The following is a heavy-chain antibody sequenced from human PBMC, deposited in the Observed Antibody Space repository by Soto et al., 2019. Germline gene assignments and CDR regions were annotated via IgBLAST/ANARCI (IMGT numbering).Heavy chain of an antibody. CDR3: AKSGDIVVVVAARFDY. Sequence: GGSLRLSCVASGFAFSSYAMSWVRQAPGRGLEWVSAISGSGGSTYYADSVKGRFTISRDNSKNTLYLQMNSLRAEDTALYYCAKSGDIVVVVAARFDYWGQETLVTVSS. CDR1: GFAFSSYA. J-gene: IGHJ4*02. D-gene: IGHD2-15*01. CDR2: ISGSGGST. V-gene: IGHV3-23*01.